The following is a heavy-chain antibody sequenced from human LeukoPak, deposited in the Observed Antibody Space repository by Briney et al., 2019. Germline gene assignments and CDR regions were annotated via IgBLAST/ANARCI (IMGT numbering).Heavy chain of an antibody. CDR2: IGSSGDTA. V-gene: IGHV3-23*01. J-gene: IGHJ4*02. CDR1: GFTFSDYA. Sequence: GGSLRLSCAASGFTFSDYAMSWVRQAPGRGLEWVSSIGSSGDTASYADSVKGRFTVSRDNAKNTLYLQMDSLRAEDTAVYYCATDRNSGKYYDYWGQGTLVTVSS. CDR3: ATDRNSGKYYDY. D-gene: IGHD1-26*01.